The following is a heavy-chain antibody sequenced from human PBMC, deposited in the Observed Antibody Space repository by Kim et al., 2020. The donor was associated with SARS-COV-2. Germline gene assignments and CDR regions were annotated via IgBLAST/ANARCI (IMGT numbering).Heavy chain of an antibody. CDR2: INPNSGGT. V-gene: IGHV1-2*06. Sequence: ASVKVSCKASGYTFTGYYMHWVRQAPGQGLEWMGRINPNSGGTNYAQKFQGRVTMTRDTSISTAYMELSRLRSDDTAVYYCARQSIAARDAFDIWGQGTMVTVSS. CDR3: ARQSIAARDAFDI. CDR1: GYTFTGYY. J-gene: IGHJ3*02. D-gene: IGHD6-6*01.